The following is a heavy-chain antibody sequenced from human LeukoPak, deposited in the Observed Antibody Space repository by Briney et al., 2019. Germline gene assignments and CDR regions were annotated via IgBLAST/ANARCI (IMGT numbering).Heavy chain of an antibody. J-gene: IGHJ4*02. CDR1: GGSMSRYY. V-gene: IGHV4-59*12. CDR2: IYYSGST. Sequence: PSETLSLTCTVSGGSMSRYYWSWIRQPPGEGLEWIGYIYYSGSTNYDPFLKSRVTISVDTSKNQFSLKLSSVTAADTAVYYCAGEGCSGGSCKIDYWGQGTLVTVSS. D-gene: IGHD2-15*01. CDR3: AGEGCSGGSCKIDY.